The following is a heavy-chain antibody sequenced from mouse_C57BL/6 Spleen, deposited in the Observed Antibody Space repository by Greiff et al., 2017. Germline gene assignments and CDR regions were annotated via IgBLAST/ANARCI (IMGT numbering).Heavy chain of an antibody. D-gene: IGHD2-4*01. CDR2: ISSGSSTI. V-gene: IGHV5-17*01. J-gene: IGHJ3*01. CDR3: ASGDDYDERFAY. Sequence: EVKLVESGGGLVKPGGSLKLSCAASGFTFSDYGMHWVRQAPEKGLEWVAYISSGSSTIYYADTVKGRFTISRDNAKNTLFLQMTSLRSEDTAMYYCASGDDYDERFAYSGQGTLVTVSA. CDR1: GFTFSDYG.